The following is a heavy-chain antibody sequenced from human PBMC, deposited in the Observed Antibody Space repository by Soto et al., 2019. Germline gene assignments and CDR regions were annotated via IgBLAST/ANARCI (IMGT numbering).Heavy chain of an antibody. V-gene: IGHV3-33*01. CDR2: IWFDGSKT. CDR3: GREHLYGSGSTDYPSSGMDV. D-gene: IGHD3-10*01. Sequence: QVQLVESGGGVVQPGKSLRLSCAASGFSFSSYAMHWVRQAPGKGLQWVALIWFDGSKTYYADSVKGRFTISRDSSKNTLDLQMTIRRAEKPPVYSCGREHLYGSGSTDYPSSGMDVGGQGTRVTVS. J-gene: IGHJ6*02. CDR1: GFSFSSYA.